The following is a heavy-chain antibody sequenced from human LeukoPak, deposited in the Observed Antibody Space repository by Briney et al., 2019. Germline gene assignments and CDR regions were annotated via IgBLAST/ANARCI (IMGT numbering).Heavy chain of an antibody. CDR3: ARADWDSSGWRPYYFDY. V-gene: IGHV4-59*01. CDR1: GGSISSYY. CDR2: IYYSGST. Sequence: PSETLSLTCTVSGGSISSYYWSWIRQPPGKGLEWIGYIYYSGSTNYNPSLKSRVTISVDTSKNQFSLKLSSVTAADTAVYYCARADWDSSGWRPYYFDYWGQGTLVTVSS. D-gene: IGHD6-19*01. J-gene: IGHJ4*02.